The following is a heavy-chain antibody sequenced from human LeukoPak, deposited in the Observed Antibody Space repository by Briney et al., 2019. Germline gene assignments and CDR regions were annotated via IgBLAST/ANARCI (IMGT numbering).Heavy chain of an antibody. D-gene: IGHD3-22*01. CDR1: GYSFTSYW. CDR3: ARRYYYDSSGYSYFDY. J-gene: IGHJ4*02. V-gene: IGHV5-51*01. CDR2: IYPGDSDT. Sequence: GESLKISCKGSGYSFTSYWIGWVRQMPGKSLEWMGIIYPGDSDTRYSPSFQGQVTISADKSISTAYLQWSTLKASDTAMYYCARRYYYDSSGYSYFDYWGRGTLVTVSS.